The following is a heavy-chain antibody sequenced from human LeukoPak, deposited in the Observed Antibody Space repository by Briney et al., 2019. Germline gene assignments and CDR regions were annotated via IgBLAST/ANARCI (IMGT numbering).Heavy chain of an antibody. J-gene: IGHJ3*02. V-gene: IGHV3-21*01. D-gene: IGHD1-26*01. CDR2: ISSSSNYI. CDR3: ARDVGASAPDAFDI. CDR1: GFTFSTYN. Sequence: GGSLRLSCAASGFTFSTYNTNWVRRAPGKGLEWVSSISSSSNYIYYADSVKGRFTISRDNAKNSLYLQMNSLRAEDTDVYYCARDVGASAPDAFDIWGQGTMVTVSS.